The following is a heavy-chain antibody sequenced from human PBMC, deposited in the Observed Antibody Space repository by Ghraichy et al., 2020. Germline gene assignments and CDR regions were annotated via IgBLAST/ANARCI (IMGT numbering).Heavy chain of an antibody. J-gene: IGHJ4*02. CDR3: VKVAHQEGLRRQKFGN. CDR2: IGGSGDNI. D-gene: IGHD3-16*01. V-gene: IGHV3-23*01. CDR1: GFTFSSYA. Sequence: GGSLRLSCAASGFTFSSYAMSWVRQAAGKGPEWVSTIGGSGDNIDYPDSVKGRFTISRDNSKNTLYLQMSSLRAEDTAIYYCVKVAHQEGLRRQKFGNWSQGTLVTVSS.